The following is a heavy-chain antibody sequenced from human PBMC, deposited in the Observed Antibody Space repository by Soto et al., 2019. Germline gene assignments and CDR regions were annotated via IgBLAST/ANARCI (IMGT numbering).Heavy chain of an antibody. V-gene: IGHV3-33*01. CDR2: IWDDGSNE. CDR1: GFTFSNYG. CDR3: ARDRVRWIHGTDFDY. D-gene: IGHD5-18*01. J-gene: IGHJ4*02. Sequence: QVQLVESGGGVVQPGRSLRLSCAASGFTFSNYGMHWVRQAPGKGLEWVAVIWDDGSNEFYADSVKGRFIISRDKSINTLYLQMNSLRVEDTAVYYCARDRVRWIHGTDFDYWGQGTLVTVSS.